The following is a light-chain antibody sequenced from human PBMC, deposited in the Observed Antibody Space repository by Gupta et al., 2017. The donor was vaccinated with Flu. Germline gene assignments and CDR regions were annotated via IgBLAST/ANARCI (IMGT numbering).Light chain of an antibody. CDR3: EAWDDGRDGHVV. V-gene: IGLV1-44*01. CDR1: NSNIGTNA. CDR2: SDN. Sequence: QSVLTQPPSASGTPGQRVTISCSGSNSNIGTNAVIWYQHLPGAAPKLLMYSDNQRRAGVPDRFSGSKSGTSAALAISGLQAEEEGDYYCEAWDDGRDGHVVFGGGTNLAVL. J-gene: IGLJ2*01.